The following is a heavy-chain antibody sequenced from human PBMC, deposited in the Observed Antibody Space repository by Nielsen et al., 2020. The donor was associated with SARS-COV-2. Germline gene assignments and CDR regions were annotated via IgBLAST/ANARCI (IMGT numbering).Heavy chain of an antibody. CDR3: AKDRIAARYYFDY. V-gene: IGHV3-30*18. Sequence: GESLKISCAASGFTFSSYGMHWVRQAPGKGLEWVAVISYDGSNKYYADSVKGRFTISRDNSKNTLYLQMNSLRAEDTAVYYCAKDRIAARYYFDYWGQGTLVTVSS. CDR1: GFTFSSYG. J-gene: IGHJ4*02. D-gene: IGHD6-13*01. CDR2: ISYDGSNK.